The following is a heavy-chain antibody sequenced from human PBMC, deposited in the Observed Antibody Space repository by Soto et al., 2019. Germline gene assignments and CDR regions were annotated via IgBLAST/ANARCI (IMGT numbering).Heavy chain of an antibody. Sequence: QVQLVQSGGELKKPGASVKVSCKASSYAFTTYGITWVRQAPGQGLEWMGWIAVYNGDTNYAQNFQGRVTMTTDPSTSTAFMELRSLRSDDTAVYYWARVATTWVEAWSMDYWGQGTLVTVSS. CDR3: ARVATTWVEAWSMDY. CDR1: SYAFTTYG. D-gene: IGHD1-1*01. CDR2: IAVYNGDT. J-gene: IGHJ4*02. V-gene: IGHV1-18*01.